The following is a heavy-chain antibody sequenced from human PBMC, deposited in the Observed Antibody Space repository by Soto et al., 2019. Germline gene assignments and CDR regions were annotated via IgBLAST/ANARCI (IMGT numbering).Heavy chain of an antibody. Sequence: GGSLRLSCAASGSTFSNAWMSWVRQAPGKGLEWVGRIKSKTDGGTTDYDAPVKGRFTISRYDSKNTLYLQMNSLKTEDTAVYYRSTAGGAAAGTDYWGQGTLVTVSS. V-gene: IGHV3-15*01. CDR2: IKSKTDGGTT. D-gene: IGHD6-13*01. J-gene: IGHJ4*02. CDR3: STAGGAAAGTDY. CDR1: GSTFSNAW.